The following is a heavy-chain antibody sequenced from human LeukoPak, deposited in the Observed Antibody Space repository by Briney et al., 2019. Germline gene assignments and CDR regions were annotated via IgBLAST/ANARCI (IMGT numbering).Heavy chain of an antibody. Sequence: GGSLRLSCAASGFTVSSNYMSWVRQAPGKGLEWVSAISGSGGSTYYADSVKGRFTISRDNSKNTLYLQMNSLRAEDTAVYYCAKDKNLYDSSDWGAFDIWGQGTMVTVSS. CDR3: AKDKNLYDSSDWGAFDI. V-gene: IGHV3-23*01. D-gene: IGHD3-22*01. J-gene: IGHJ3*02. CDR2: ISGSGGST. CDR1: GFTVSSNY.